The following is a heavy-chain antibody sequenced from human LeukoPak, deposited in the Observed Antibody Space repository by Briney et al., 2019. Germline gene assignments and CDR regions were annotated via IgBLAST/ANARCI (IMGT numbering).Heavy chain of an antibody. J-gene: IGHJ4*02. CDR1: GFTLSSYW. V-gene: IGHV3-7*01. CDR3: ARVTGYSSGWYRVYFDY. Sequence: PGGSLRLSCAASGFTLSSYWMSWVRQAPGKGLEWVANIKQEGSEKYYVDSVKGRFTIARDNGKKSLYLQMNSQRGEDTAVYYCARVTGYSSGWYRVYFDYSGQKTLVTVSS. D-gene: IGHD6-19*01. CDR2: IKQEGSEK.